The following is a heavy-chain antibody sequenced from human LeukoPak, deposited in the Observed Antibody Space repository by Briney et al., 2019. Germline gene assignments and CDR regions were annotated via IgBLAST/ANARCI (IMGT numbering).Heavy chain of an antibody. D-gene: IGHD6-19*01. CDR2: INAGNGNT. Sequence: ASVKVSCKASGYTFTGYYMHWVRQAPGQKLEWMGWINAGNGNTKYSQKFQGRVTITRDTSASTAYMELSSLRSEDTAVYYCARGSSGWPYYFDYWGQGTLVTVSS. CDR1: GYTFTGYY. CDR3: ARGSSGWPYYFDY. J-gene: IGHJ4*02. V-gene: IGHV1-3*01.